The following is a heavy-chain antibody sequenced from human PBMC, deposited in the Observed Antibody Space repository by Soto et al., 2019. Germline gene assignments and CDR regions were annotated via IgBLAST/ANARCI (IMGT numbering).Heavy chain of an antibody. J-gene: IGHJ4*02. CDR1: GFTFITYD. CDR2: INPNSGGT. Sequence: ASVKVSCKASGFTFITYDFSWVRQAAGQGLEWMGWINPNSGGTNYAQKFQGRVTMTRDTSISTAYVELSRLRSDDTAVYYCARSTESLGQSLYWGQGTLVTVSS. CDR3: ARSTESLGQSLY. D-gene: IGHD1-1*01. V-gene: IGHV1-2*02.